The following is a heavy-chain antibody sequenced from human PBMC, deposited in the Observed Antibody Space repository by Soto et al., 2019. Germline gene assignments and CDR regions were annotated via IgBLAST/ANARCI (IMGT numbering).Heavy chain of an antibody. Sequence: GSLRLSCAASGFIFSDYSMNWVRQAPGKGLEWVSSISSSGIYKYYADSMKGRVTISRDNAKNSLYLQMSSLRAEDTAVYYCARESTGEYNYGSSGYSPFDYWGLGTLVTVSS. J-gene: IGHJ4*02. CDR1: GFIFSDYS. D-gene: IGHD3-22*01. CDR3: ARESTGEYNYGSSGYSPFDY. V-gene: IGHV3-21*01. CDR2: ISSSGIYK.